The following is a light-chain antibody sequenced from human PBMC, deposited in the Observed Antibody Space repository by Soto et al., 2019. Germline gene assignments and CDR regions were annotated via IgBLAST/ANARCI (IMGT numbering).Light chain of an antibody. Sequence: NVLTQSPGTLSLSPGERATLSCRASQSLSSSYVAWYQQKPGQAPRLLIYGASSRATGIPDRFSGSGSGTDFTLTISRLEPEDFAVYYCQQFATSPLTFGGGTKVEIK. CDR3: QQFATSPLT. V-gene: IGKV3-20*01. CDR1: QSLSSSY. CDR2: GAS. J-gene: IGKJ4*01.